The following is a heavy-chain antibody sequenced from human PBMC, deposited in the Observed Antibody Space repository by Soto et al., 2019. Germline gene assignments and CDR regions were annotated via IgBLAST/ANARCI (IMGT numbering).Heavy chain of an antibody. Sequence: VKVSCKASGGTFSSYTINWVRQAPGQGPEWMGGIIPIFGTANYTQRFQGRITITADVSTSTAYMELSSLTSEDTAVYYCAREGAGMAATFDPWGQGTLVTVSP. CDR3: AREGAGMAATFDP. CDR2: IIPIFGTA. D-gene: IGHD6-19*01. V-gene: IGHV1-69*13. CDR1: GGTFSSYT. J-gene: IGHJ5*02.